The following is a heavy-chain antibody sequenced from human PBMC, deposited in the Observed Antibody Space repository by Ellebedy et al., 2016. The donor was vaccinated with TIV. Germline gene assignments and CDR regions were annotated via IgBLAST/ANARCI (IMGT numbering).Heavy chain of an antibody. CDR1: GFTFSSYA. J-gene: IGHJ4*02. Sequence: GESLKISCTVSGFTFSSYAIHWVRLAPGKGLEWVTLISYDGSEKYNADSVKGRFNISRDNSKNTVYLQMNSLRAEDTAVYYCATSAVGHSHGYYFDYWGQGTLVTVSA. D-gene: IGHD3-22*01. V-gene: IGHV3-30-3*01. CDR2: ISYDGSEK. CDR3: ATSAVGHSHGYYFDY.